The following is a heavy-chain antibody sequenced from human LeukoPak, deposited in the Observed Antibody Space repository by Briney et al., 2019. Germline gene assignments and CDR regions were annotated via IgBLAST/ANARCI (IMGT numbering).Heavy chain of an antibody. CDR3: ARESGSVWFGEFTSPSDY. V-gene: IGHV1-2*02. CDR1: GYTFTGYY. CDR2: INPNSGGT. Sequence: ASVKVSCKASGYTFTGYYMHWVRQAPGQGLEWMGWINPNSGGTNYAQKFQGRVTMTRDTSISTAYMELSRLRSDDTAVYYCARESGSVWFGEFTSPSDYWGQGTLVTVSS. J-gene: IGHJ4*02. D-gene: IGHD3-10*01.